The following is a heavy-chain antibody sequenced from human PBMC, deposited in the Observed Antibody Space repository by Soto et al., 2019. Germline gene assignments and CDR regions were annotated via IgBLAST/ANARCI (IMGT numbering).Heavy chain of an antibody. J-gene: IGHJ4*02. V-gene: IGHV4-59*01. Sequence: QMQLQESGPGLVKPSETLSLTCTVSGGSISTYYWTWIRQPPGKGLEWIGYIYYTGSTNYNPSLKSRVTISVDTSKNQFSLKLSSVTAADTAVYYCARGDYGDFFLGYWGQGILVTVSS. D-gene: IGHD4-17*01. CDR2: IYYTGST. CDR3: ARGDYGDFFLGY. CDR1: GGSISTYY.